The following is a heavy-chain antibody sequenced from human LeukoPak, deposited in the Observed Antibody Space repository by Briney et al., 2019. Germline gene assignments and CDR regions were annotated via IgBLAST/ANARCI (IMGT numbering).Heavy chain of an antibody. J-gene: IGHJ4*02. CDR3: ARDSSNYYGSGSFSPSPDY. Sequence: GGSLRLSCAASGFIFNEYAMHWVRQAPGKGLEWVGTITHDAKTAYYADSLKGRFTISRDNAKNSLYPQMNSLRAEDTAVYYCARDSSNYYGSGSFSPSPDYWGQGTLVTVSS. CDR1: GFIFNEYA. D-gene: IGHD3-10*01. CDR2: ITHDAKTA. V-gene: IGHV3-30*07.